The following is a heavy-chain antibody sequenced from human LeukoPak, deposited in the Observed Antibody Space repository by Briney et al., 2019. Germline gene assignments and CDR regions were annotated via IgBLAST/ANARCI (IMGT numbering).Heavy chain of an antibody. CDR1: RGTFSSYA. CDR2: MIPIFGTA. V-gene: IGHV1-69*05. J-gene: IGHJ4*02. Sequence: ASVKVSCKASRGTFSSYAISWVRQAPGQGLEWMGRMIPIFGTANYAQKFQGRVTITTDESTSTAYMDLSSLRSEDTAVYYCARGRRDGYNFRELYYWGQGTLVTVSS. D-gene: IGHD5-24*01. CDR3: ARGRRDGYNFRELYY.